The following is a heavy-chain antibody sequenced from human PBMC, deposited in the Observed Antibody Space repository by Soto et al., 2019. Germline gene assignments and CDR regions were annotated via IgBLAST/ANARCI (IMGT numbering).Heavy chain of an antibody. Sequence: EVHLMESGGGLVTPGGSLRLSCAASEFSLDDFSMNWVRQVPGRGLEWVSSISSRGTYIYYVDSVRGRFTISRDNAKNSLYLQLNSLRAEDTGVYHCARAGDSYVYVGPYHYYGIDVWGQWTTVTVSS. V-gene: IGHV3-21*06. CDR3: ARAGDSYVYVGPYHYYGIDV. D-gene: IGHD5-18*01. CDR2: ISSRGTYI. CDR1: EFSLDDFS. J-gene: IGHJ6*02.